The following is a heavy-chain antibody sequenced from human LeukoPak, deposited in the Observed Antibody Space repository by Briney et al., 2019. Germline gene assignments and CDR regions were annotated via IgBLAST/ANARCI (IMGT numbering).Heavy chain of an antibody. Sequence: SETLSLTCTVSGGSISSGYWSWNRQPPGKGLEWIGYVYYSGSTNYNPSLKSRVTISVDTSKNQFSLKLSSVTAADTAVYYCARRGGGGYYYGMDAWGQGTTVTVSS. CDR2: VYYSGST. V-gene: IGHV4-59*08. CDR3: ARRGGGGYYYGMDA. D-gene: IGHD3-16*01. J-gene: IGHJ6*02. CDR1: GGSISSGY.